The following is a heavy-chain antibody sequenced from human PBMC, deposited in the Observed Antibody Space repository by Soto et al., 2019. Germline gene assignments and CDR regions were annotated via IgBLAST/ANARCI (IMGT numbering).Heavy chain of an antibody. CDR2: ISPDNGNT. CDR1: GYTFTSYA. D-gene: IGHD5-12*01. CDR3: ARALGYSGYAGMDV. Sequence: ASVKVSCKASGYTFTSYAIHWVRQAPGQRLEWMGWISPDNGNTNYAQKLQGRVTMTTDTSTSTAYMGLRSLRSDDTAVYYCARALGYSGYAGMDVWGQGTTVTVSS. J-gene: IGHJ6*02. V-gene: IGHV1-18*01.